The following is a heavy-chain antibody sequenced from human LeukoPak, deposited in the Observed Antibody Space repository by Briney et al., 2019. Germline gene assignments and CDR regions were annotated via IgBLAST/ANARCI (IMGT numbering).Heavy chain of an antibody. Sequence: PSQTLSLTCTVSGGSITSDNYYWSWIRQPAGKGLGWIGRIFNNGSTNYSPPLNSRVTISGDTSKNQFSLRLSSVTAADTAIYYCARDHAPFYDFRSGSYSNYYYMDVWGKGTTVTVSS. CDR3: ARDHAPFYDFRSGSYSNYYYMDV. CDR2: IFNNGST. CDR1: GGSITSDNYY. V-gene: IGHV4-61*02. J-gene: IGHJ6*03. D-gene: IGHD3-3*01.